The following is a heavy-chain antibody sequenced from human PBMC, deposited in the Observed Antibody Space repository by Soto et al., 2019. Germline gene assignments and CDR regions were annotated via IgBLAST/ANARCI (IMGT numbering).Heavy chain of an antibody. D-gene: IGHD6-19*01. CDR3: AKARSPYSSGRVGYFHY. CDR1: GFTFSSYA. Sequence: EVQLFESGGGLVQPGGSLRLSCPASGFTFSSYAMSWVRQAPGKGLVWVSAISGSGGSTYYADSVKGRFTISRDNSKNTRYLQMNRLRAEDTAVYYCAKARSPYSSGRVGYFHYWGQGTMVTVSS. CDR2: ISGSGGST. V-gene: IGHV3-23*01. J-gene: IGHJ4*02.